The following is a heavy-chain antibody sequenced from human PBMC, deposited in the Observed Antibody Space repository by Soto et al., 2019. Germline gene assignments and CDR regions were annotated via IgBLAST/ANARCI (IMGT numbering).Heavy chain of an antibody. CDR2: ITAYNDNT. CDR1: GYTFSSYV. J-gene: IGHJ5*02. CDR3: ARVVVGLDEGVNWFDP. D-gene: IGHD2-15*01. Sequence: QVQLVQSGAEVKKPGASVKVSCKASGYTFSSYVFTWVRQAPGQGLECMGWITAYNDNTNYAQSFQGRVTMTPDASTSPAYMELRSLRSDDTAVYYCARVVVGLDEGVNWFDPWGQGTLVTVSS. V-gene: IGHV1-18*01.